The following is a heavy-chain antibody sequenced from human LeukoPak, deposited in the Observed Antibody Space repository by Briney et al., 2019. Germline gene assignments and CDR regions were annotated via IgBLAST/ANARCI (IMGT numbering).Heavy chain of an antibody. CDR3: ARAREGVVTLYYFDY. CDR1: GFTFSSYS. J-gene: IGHJ4*02. Sequence: PGGSLRLSCAASGFTFSSYSMNWVRQAPGKGLEWVSSISSSSSYIYYADSVKGRFTISGDNAKNSLYLQMNSLRAEDTAVYYCARAREGVVTLYYFDYWGQGTLVTVSS. CDR2: ISSSSSYI. V-gene: IGHV3-21*01. D-gene: IGHD4-23*01.